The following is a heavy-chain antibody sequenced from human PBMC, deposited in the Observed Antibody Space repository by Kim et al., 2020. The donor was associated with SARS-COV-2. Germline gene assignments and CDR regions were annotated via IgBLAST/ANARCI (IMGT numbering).Heavy chain of an antibody. Sequence: ADPVKGRFTISRDNSKKPLYLQGNSLRAEDTAVYYCTRDRCSRTSCYKAYWGQGTLVTVSS. D-gene: IGHD2-2*02. J-gene: IGHJ4*02. V-gene: IGHV3-33*01. CDR3: TRDRCSRTSCYKAY.